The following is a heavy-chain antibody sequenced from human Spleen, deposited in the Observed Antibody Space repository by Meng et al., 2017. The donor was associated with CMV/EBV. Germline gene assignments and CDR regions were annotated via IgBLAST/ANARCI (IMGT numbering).Heavy chain of an antibody. D-gene: IGHD3-10*01. CDR2: ISSSSSYI. CDR1: GFTFSSYW. J-gene: IGHJ4*02. Sequence: GESLKISCAGSGFTFSSYWMSWVRQAPGKGLEWVSSISSSSSYIYYADSVKGRFTISRDNAKNSLYLQMNSLRAEDTAVYYCARAGGIRGYWGQGTLVTVSS. CDR3: ARAGGIRGY. V-gene: IGHV3-21*01.